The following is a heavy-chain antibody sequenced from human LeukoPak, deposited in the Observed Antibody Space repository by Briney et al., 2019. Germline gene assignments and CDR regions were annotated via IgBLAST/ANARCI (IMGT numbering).Heavy chain of an antibody. D-gene: IGHD5-18*01. CDR3: AKDRLPGYSYGADY. Sequence: GGSLRLSCAASGFTFSSYGMHWVRQAPGKGLEWVAVTSYDGSNKYYADSVKGRFTISRDNSKNTLYLQMNSLRAEDTAVYYCAKDRLPGYSYGADYWGQGTLVTVSS. CDR2: TSYDGSNK. J-gene: IGHJ4*02. V-gene: IGHV3-30*18. CDR1: GFTFSSYG.